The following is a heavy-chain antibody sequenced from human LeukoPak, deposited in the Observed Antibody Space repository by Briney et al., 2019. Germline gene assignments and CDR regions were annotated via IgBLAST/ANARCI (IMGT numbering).Heavy chain of an antibody. J-gene: IGHJ4*02. Sequence: GGSLRLSCAASGFTFSTFWMHWVRQPPGKGPVWVSRIEADGTSTSYADSVKGRFTISRDNAKDTLYLKMNSLRAEDTAVYYCARSFGSGSLLPFDYWGQGTLVTVSS. CDR1: GFTFSTFW. CDR2: IEADGTST. V-gene: IGHV3-74*01. D-gene: IGHD3-10*01. CDR3: ARSFGSGSLLPFDY.